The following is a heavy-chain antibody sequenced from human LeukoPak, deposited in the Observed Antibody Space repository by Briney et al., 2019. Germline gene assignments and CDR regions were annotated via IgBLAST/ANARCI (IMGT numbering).Heavy chain of an antibody. CDR2: MHPTGGST. V-gene: IGHV1-46*01. D-gene: IGHD5-18*01. J-gene: IGHJ5*02. CDR3: ARDDFDTAMVYNYFDP. CDR1: VYTFTAHY. Sequence: ASVKLSCTASVYTFTAHYIHWVRQAPGQGLEWMGVMHPTGGSTNYAQRFEGRVTMTRDTSTSTVYMELRSLTSEDTAVYYCARDDFDTAMVYNYFDPWGQGTLVTVSS.